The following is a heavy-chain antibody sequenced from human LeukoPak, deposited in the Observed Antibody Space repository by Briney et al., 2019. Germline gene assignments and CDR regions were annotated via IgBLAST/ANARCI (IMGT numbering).Heavy chain of an antibody. Sequence: GGSLRLSCAASGFTFSSYEMNWVRQAPGKGLEWVSYISSSGSTIYYADSVKGRFTISRDNAKNSLYLHMNSLRAEDTAVYYCAKALGGYHFDYWGQGTLVTVSS. V-gene: IGHV3-48*03. CDR2: ISSSGSTI. CDR1: GFTFSSYE. CDR3: AKALGGYHFDY. D-gene: IGHD3-16*01. J-gene: IGHJ4*02.